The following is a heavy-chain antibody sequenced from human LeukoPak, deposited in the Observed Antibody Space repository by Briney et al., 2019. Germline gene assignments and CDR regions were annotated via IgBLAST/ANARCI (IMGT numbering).Heavy chain of an antibody. CDR2: IHPGDPDT. D-gene: IGHD6-6*01. J-gene: IGHJ5*02. Sequence: KVSCKGVGYNFSTYWIAWVRQMPGRGLKWMGSIHPGDPDTTYSPPFQGQVTISADKSISTAFLQWSSLKSSDTAIYYCARLIVGSSSTGWFDPWGQGTLVTVSS. CDR3: ARLIVGSSSTGWFDP. CDR1: GYNFSTYW. V-gene: IGHV5-51*01.